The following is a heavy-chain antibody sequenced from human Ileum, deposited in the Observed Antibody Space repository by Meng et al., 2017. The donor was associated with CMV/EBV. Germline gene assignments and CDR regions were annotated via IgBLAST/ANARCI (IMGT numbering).Heavy chain of an antibody. Sequence: ASVKVSCKASGYTFTGYYMHWARQAPGQGPEWMGWINPNTGGSKYAQNFQGRVTMIRDTSIDTAYLGLTSLTSDDTAVYYCAREAPSVTLVRGVRESDYWGQGTLVTVSS. J-gene: IGHJ4*02. D-gene: IGHD3-10*01. V-gene: IGHV1-2*02. CDR3: AREAPSVTLVRGVRESDY. CDR2: INPNTGGS. CDR1: GYTFTGYY.